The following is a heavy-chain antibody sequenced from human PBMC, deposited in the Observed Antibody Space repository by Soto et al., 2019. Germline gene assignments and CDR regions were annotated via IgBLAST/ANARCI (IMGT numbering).Heavy chain of an antibody. CDR3: ARVRYYYDSSGYYYFDY. CDR1: GGTFSSYA. D-gene: IGHD3-22*01. Sequence: GASVKVSCKASGGTFSSYAISWVRQAPGQGLEWMGGIIPIFGTANYAQKFQGRVTITADKSTSTAYMELSSLRSEDTAVYYCARVRYYYDSSGYYYFDYWGQGTLVTVSS. J-gene: IGHJ4*02. V-gene: IGHV1-69*06. CDR2: IIPIFGTA.